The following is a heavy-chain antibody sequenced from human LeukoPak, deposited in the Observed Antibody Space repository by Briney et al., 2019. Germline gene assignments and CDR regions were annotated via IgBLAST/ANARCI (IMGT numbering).Heavy chain of an antibody. CDR1: GYTFTSYG. CDR3: ARVGETYDFWSGYYTPRSYGEGVDY. D-gene: IGHD3-3*01. Sequence: ASVKVSCKASGYTFTSYGISWVRQAPGQGLEWMGWISAYNGNTNYAQKLQGRVTMTTDTSTSTAYMELRSLRSDDTAVYYCARVGETYDFWSGYYTPRSYGEGVDYWGQGTLVTVSS. CDR2: ISAYNGNT. J-gene: IGHJ4*02. V-gene: IGHV1-18*01.